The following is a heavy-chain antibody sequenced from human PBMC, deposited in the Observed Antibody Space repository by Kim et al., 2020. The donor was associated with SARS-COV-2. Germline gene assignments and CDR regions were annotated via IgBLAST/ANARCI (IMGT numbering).Heavy chain of an antibody. Sequence: GESLKISCKGSGYSFTSYWISWVRQMPGKGLEWMGRIDPSDSYTNYSPSFQGHVTISADKSISTAYLQWSSLKASDTAMYYCARPRITIFGPNRDDGMDVWGQGTTVTVSS. D-gene: IGHD3-3*01. CDR1: GYSFTSYW. CDR2: IDPSDSYT. J-gene: IGHJ6*02. CDR3: ARPRITIFGPNRDDGMDV. V-gene: IGHV5-10-1*01.